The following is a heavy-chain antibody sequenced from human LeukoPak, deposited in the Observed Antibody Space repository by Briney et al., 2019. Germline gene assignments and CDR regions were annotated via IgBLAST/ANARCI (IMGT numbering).Heavy chain of an antibody. D-gene: IGHD2-2*01. CDR3: ARRIDCSSTSCYYDY. CDR2: INPNSGGT. Sequence: ASVKLSCKASGYTFTGYYMHWIRHAHGQGLEWMGWINPNSGGTNYAQKFQGRVTMTRDTSISNAYMELSRLRSDDTAVYYCARRIDCSSTSCYYDYWGQGTLVTVSS. J-gene: IGHJ4*02. V-gene: IGHV1-2*02. CDR1: GYTFTGYY.